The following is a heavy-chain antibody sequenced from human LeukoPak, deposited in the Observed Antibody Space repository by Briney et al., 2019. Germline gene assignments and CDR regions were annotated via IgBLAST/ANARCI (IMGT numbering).Heavy chain of an antibody. D-gene: IGHD6-19*01. V-gene: IGHV4-38-2*01. CDR1: GDSISSDNC. J-gene: IGHJ5*02. Sequence: SETLSLTCAVSGDSISSDNCWGWIRQPPVKGLEWIGSVCRNGDTNYNPPLKSRVTISIDTSKNQFSLKLTSVTAADTAVYYCARHPYGLVREAFFDPWGQGTLVTVSS. CDR2: VCRNGDT. CDR3: ARHPYGLVREAFFDP.